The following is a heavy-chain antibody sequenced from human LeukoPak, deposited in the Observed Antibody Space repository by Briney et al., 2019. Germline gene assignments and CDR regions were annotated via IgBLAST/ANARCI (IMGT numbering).Heavy chain of an antibody. D-gene: IGHD3-10*01. CDR1: GFTVSSNY. V-gene: IGHV3-53*01. CDR3: ARASYGSGISYYYYYMDV. J-gene: IGHJ6*03. Sequence: QPGGSLRLSCAASGFTVSSNYMSWVRQAPGKGLEWVSVIYSGGSTYYADSVKGRFTISRDNSKNTLYLQMNSLRAEDTAVYYCARASYGSGISYYYYYMDVWGKGTTVTISS. CDR2: IYSGGST.